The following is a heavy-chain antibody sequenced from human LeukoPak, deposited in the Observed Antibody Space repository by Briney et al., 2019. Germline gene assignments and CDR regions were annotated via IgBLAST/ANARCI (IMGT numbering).Heavy chain of an antibody. Sequence: PGGSLRLSCAASGFTFSSYWMSWVRQAPGKGLEWVANIKQDGSEKYYVDSVKGRFTISRDNAKNSLYLQMNSLRAEDTAVYYCARVVRLERRLGSLDYWGQGTLVTVSP. CDR2: IKQDGSEK. CDR3: ARVVRLERRLGSLDY. CDR1: GFTFSSYW. D-gene: IGHD1-1*01. V-gene: IGHV3-7*03. J-gene: IGHJ4*02.